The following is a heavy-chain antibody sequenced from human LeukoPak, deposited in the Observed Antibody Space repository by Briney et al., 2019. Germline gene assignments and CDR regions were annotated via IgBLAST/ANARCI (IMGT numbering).Heavy chain of an antibody. CDR2: IYHSGST. CDR1: GGSISSSNW. J-gene: IGHJ4*02. V-gene: IGHV4-4*02. Sequence: SGTLSLTCAVSGGSISSSNWWSWVCQPPGKGLEWIGEIYHSGSTNYNPSLKSRVTISVDKSKNQFSLKLSSVTAADTAVYYCARVFDDLGTSILDYWGQGTLVTVSS. D-gene: IGHD3-10*02. CDR3: ARVFDDLGTSILDY.